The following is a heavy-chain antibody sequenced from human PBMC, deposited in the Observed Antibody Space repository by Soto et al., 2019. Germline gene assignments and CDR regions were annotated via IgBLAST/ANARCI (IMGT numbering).Heavy chain of an antibody. V-gene: IGHV3-30-3*01. J-gene: IGHJ6*02. CDR3: ARVLREAYYDFWSGYSNYYGMGV. Sequence: GGSLRLSCAASGFTFSSYAMHWVRQAPGKGLEWVAVISYDGSNKYYADSVKGRFTISRDNSKNTLYLQMNSLRAEDTAVYYCARVLREAYYDFWSGYSNYYGMGVWGQGTTVTVSS. CDR1: GFTFSSYA. D-gene: IGHD3-3*01. CDR2: ISYDGSNK.